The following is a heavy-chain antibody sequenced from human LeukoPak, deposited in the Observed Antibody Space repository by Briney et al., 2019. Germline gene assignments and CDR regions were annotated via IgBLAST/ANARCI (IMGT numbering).Heavy chain of an antibody. Sequence: PGGSLRLSCAASTFTFSTYWMNWVRQVPGKGLVWLSRISNDGRSTSYAASVKAPFTISRHTAKNTLYLQMTRLRAEDTAVYYCAREGSTTVTFYFDYWGLGTMVAVSS. J-gene: IGHJ4*02. CDR3: AREGSTTVTFYFDY. V-gene: IGHV3-74*01. CDR1: TFTFSTYW. CDR2: ISNDGRST. D-gene: IGHD4-11*01.